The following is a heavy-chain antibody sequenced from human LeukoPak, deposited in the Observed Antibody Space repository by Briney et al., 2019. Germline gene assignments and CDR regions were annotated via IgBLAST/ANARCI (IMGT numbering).Heavy chain of an antibody. CDR2: INTNTGNP. CDR1: GYTFASYA. V-gene: IGHV7-4-1*02. CDR3: ARAVDTAKGWSSWLQSPVGYYYYMDV. J-gene: IGHJ6*03. D-gene: IGHD5-18*01. Sequence: ASVKVSCKASGYTFASYAMNWVRQAPGQGLEWMGWINTNTGNPTYAQGFTGRFVFSLDTSVSTAYLQISSLKAEDTAVYYCARAVDTAKGWSSWLQSPVGYYYYMDVWGKGTTVTISS.